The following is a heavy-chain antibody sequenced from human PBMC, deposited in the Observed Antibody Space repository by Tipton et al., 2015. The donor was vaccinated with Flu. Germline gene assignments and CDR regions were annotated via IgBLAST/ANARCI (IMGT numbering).Heavy chain of an antibody. CDR1: SGSIRSTDYF. D-gene: IGHD5-12*01. Sequence: TLSLTCTVSSGSIRSTDYFCAWIRQPPGKRLELIGSIYPSGTTYYNPSLKSRVTISVDTSRSQFSLKLRSVTAADTAVYYCARDHSGYAQLEYWGQGTLVTVSS. CDR2: IYPSGTT. CDR3: ARDHSGYAQLEY. V-gene: IGHV4-39*02. J-gene: IGHJ4*02.